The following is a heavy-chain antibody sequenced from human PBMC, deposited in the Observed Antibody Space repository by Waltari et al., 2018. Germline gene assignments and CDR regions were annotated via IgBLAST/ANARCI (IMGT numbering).Heavy chain of an antibody. CDR1: GGSFSGYY. J-gene: IGHJ4*02. Sequence: QVQLQQWGAGLLKPSETLSLTCAVYGGSFSGYYWRWIRQPPGKGLEWIGEINHSGSTNYNPSLKSRVTISVDTSKNQFSLKLSSVTAADTAVYYCARNGGYDFWSGHKPFDYWGQGTLVTVSS. CDR3: ARNGGYDFWSGHKPFDY. CDR2: INHSGST. V-gene: IGHV4-34*01. D-gene: IGHD3-3*01.